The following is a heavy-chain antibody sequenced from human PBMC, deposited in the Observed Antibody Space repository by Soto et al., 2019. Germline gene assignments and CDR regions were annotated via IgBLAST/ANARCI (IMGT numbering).Heavy chain of an antibody. Sequence: QVQLQESGPGLVKPSQTLSLTCTVSGGSISSGDYKWSWIRQPPGKGLEWIGYIYYSGYTYNNPSLQSRVAPSVYTSKNQFSLKSSSVTAADTAVYYGARSDDDVPFDSWGQGTLVTVSS. J-gene: IGHJ4*02. D-gene: IGHD1-1*01. CDR2: IYYSGYT. CDR1: GGSISSGDYK. CDR3: ARSDDDVPFDS. V-gene: IGHV4-30-4*01.